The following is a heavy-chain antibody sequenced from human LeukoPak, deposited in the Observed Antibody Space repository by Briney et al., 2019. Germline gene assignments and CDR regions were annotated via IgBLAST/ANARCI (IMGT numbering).Heavy chain of an antibody. J-gene: IGHJ4*02. CDR1: GFNFSSYA. D-gene: IGHD6-13*01. Sequence: GGSLRPSCAASGFNFSSYAMSWVRQAPGKGLEWVSAISGSGGSTYYADSVKGRFTISRDNSKNTLYLQMNSLRAEDTAVYYCAKDSDSSSWPPSIDYWGQGTLVTVSS. V-gene: IGHV3-23*01. CDR3: AKDSDSSSWPPSIDY. CDR2: ISGSGGST.